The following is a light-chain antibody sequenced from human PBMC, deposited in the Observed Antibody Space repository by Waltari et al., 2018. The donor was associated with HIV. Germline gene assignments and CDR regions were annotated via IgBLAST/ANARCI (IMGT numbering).Light chain of an antibody. CDR3: QQSTAYSWT. Sequence: DIQMTQSPSTLSASVGDRVTITCRASQSITNWLAWYQQKPGKAPKLLIYKASSLESGVPSRFSGSGSGTEFTLTISSLQPDDFATYYCQQSTAYSWTFGQGTKVEIK. CDR2: KAS. J-gene: IGKJ1*01. CDR1: QSITNW. V-gene: IGKV1-5*03.